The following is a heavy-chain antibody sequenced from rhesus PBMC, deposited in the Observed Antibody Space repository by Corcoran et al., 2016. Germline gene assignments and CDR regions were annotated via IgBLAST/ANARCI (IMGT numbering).Heavy chain of an antibody. CDR2: INGNSGST. CDR1: GGSFSSYW. V-gene: IGHV4-80*01. CDR3: ARPKYSSWSAVDY. D-gene: IGHD6-13*01. Sequence: QVQLQESGPGLVKPSETLSLTCAVSGGSFSSYWWSWIRQPPGKGLEWIGEINGNSGSTNYNPPLTSRVTISKDASKNQFSLKLRSVTAADTAVYYGARPKYSSWSAVDYWGQGVLVTVSS. J-gene: IGHJ4*01.